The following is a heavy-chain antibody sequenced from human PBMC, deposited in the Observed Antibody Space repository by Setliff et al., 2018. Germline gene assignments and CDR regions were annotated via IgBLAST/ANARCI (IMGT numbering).Heavy chain of an antibody. CDR2: IKQDGSEK. CDR3: ARDGGEY. V-gene: IGHV3-7*01. J-gene: IGHJ4*02. Sequence: GGSPRLSCVASGFTFSTYWMSWVRQAPGKGLEWVANIKQDGSEKYYVDSVKGRFTISRDNAKNSLYLQMNSLRAEDTAVYYCARDGGEYWGQGTLVTVSS. CDR1: GFTFSTYW. D-gene: IGHD3-16*01.